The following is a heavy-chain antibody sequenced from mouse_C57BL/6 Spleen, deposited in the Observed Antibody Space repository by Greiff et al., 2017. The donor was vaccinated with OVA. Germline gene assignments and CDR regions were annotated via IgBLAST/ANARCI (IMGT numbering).Heavy chain of an antibody. CDR1: GYTFTDYN. Sequence: EVQLQQSGPELVKPGASVKIPCKASGYTFTDYNMDWVKQSHGKSLEWIGDINPNNGGTIYNQKFKGKATLTVDKSSSTAYMELRSQTSEDTAVYYGARRDYDGFAYWGKGTLGTVSA. CDR3: ARRDYDGFAY. D-gene: IGHD2-4*01. J-gene: IGHJ3*01. CDR2: INPNNGGT. V-gene: IGHV1-18*01.